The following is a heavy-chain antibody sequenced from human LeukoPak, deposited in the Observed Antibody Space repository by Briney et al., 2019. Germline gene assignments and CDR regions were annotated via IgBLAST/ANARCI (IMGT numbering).Heavy chain of an antibody. CDR2: ISGGGDTT. J-gene: IGHJ6*03. CDR3: ATQWSVGGPTWNYMDV. CDR1: GFIFINYA. V-gene: IGHV3-23*01. Sequence: HAGWSLRLSCAASGFIFINYAITWVRQAPGKGLELVSGISGGGDTTHYADSVKGRFTISRDNSKNMVYLQMDSLRAEDTAVYYCATQWSVGGPTWNYMDVWGKGTTVTVSS. D-gene: IGHD2-15*01.